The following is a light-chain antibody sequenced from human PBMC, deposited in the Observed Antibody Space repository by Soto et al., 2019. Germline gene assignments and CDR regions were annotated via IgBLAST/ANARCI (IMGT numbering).Light chain of an antibody. CDR3: QQRSDWPWT. J-gene: IGKJ1*01. V-gene: IGKV3-11*01. Sequence: DIVLTQSPGTLSLSPGERATVSCRASQSVSSHLAWYQQKPGQVPRLLIYDTSNRATGIPARFSGWGSGTDFTLTISSLEPEDFAVYYSQQRSDWPWTFGQVTKVEIK. CDR1: QSVSSH. CDR2: DTS.